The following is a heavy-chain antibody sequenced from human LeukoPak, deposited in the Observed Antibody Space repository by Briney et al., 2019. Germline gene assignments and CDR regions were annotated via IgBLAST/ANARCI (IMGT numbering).Heavy chain of an antibody. CDR1: GFTISSYW. J-gene: IGHJ4*02. CDR2: IKQDGSEK. D-gene: IGHD6-6*01. Sequence: GGSLRLSCAASGFTISSYWMNRVRQAPGKGLEWVANIKQDGSEKKYVDSVKGRFTISRDNSKNTLYLQMNSLRAEDTAVYYCAKEDSSSAEIFDYWGQGTLVTVSS. V-gene: IGHV3-7*01. CDR3: AKEDSSSAEIFDY.